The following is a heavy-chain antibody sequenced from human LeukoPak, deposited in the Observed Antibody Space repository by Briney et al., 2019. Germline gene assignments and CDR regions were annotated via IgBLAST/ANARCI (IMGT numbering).Heavy chain of an antibody. J-gene: IGHJ4*02. D-gene: IGHD6-19*01. Sequence: SETLSLTCAVSGGSISSSNWWSWVRQPPGKGLEWIGEIYHSGSTNYNPSLKSRVTISVDKSKNQFSLKLSSVTAADTAVYYCARDRYSSGWALDYWGQGTLVTVSS. CDR1: GGSISSSNW. CDR2: IYHSGST. V-gene: IGHV4-4*02. CDR3: ARDRYSSGWALDY.